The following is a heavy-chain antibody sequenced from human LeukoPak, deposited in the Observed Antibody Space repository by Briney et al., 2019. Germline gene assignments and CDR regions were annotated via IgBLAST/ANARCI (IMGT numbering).Heavy chain of an antibody. Sequence: SETLSLTYAVSGYSISTDYHWGWIRQPPGKGLEWIGATHHSGSTYYNPSLKSRVTISVDTSKNQVSLKLNSVTAADTAVYYCARDRSYYTFDYWGQGTLVVVSA. CDR1: GYSISTDYH. D-gene: IGHD3-10*01. J-gene: IGHJ4*02. CDR3: ARDRSYYTFDY. CDR2: THHSGST. V-gene: IGHV4-38-2*02.